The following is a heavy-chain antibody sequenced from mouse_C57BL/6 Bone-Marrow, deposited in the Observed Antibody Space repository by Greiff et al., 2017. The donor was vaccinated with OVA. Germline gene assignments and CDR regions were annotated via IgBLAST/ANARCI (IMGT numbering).Heavy chain of an antibody. Sequence: VQLQQSGPELVKPGASVKISCKASGYSFTDYNMNWVKQSNGKSLEWIGVINPNYGTTSDNQKFKGKATLTVDRSSSTAYMQLNSLTSEDSAVYYCAFYYGSSYRYFDVWGTGTTVTVSS. CDR3: AFYYGSSYRYFDV. J-gene: IGHJ1*03. CDR2: INPNYGTT. V-gene: IGHV1-39*01. CDR1: GYSFTDYN. D-gene: IGHD1-1*01.